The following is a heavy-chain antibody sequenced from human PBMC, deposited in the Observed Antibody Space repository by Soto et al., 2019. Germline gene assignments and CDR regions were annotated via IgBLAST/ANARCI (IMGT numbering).Heavy chain of an antibody. Sequence: PGGSLRLSCAASGFTFSNYAMSWVRQAPGKGLEWVSGISGSGGSTYYADPVKGRFTISRDNSKNTLSLQMNSLRAEDTAIYYCAKHAVGYCSGDSCYSNYWGQGTLVTVSS. V-gene: IGHV3-23*01. CDR2: ISGSGGST. D-gene: IGHD2-15*01. CDR3: AKHAVGYCSGDSCYSNY. J-gene: IGHJ4*02. CDR1: GFTFSNYA.